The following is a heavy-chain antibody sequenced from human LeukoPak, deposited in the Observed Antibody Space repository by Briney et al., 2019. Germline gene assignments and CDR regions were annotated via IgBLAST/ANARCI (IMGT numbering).Heavy chain of an antibody. J-gene: IGHJ4*02. CDR1: GGTFSSYA. CDR3: ARDPENYGPGSYAH. D-gene: IGHD3-10*01. CDR2: IIPIFGTA. V-gene: IGHV1-69*06. Sequence: ASVKVSCKASGGTFSSYAISWVRQAPGQGLEWMGGIIPIFGTANYAQKFQGRVTITADKSTSTAYMELSSLRSEDTAVYYCARDPENYGPGSYAHWGQGTLVTVSS.